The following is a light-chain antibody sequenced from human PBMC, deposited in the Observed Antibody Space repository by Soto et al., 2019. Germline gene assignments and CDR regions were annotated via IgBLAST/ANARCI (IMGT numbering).Light chain of an antibody. J-gene: IGLJ3*02. Sequence: QSVLTQPASLSGSPGQSITISCTGTSSDIGSYNYVSWYQQHPGKAPKLMIFDVSYRPSGISDRFSGSKSGNTASLTISGLQPDDEADYYCSSYGASSTLFGGGTQLTVL. CDR2: DVS. V-gene: IGLV2-14*03. CDR1: SSDIGSYNY. CDR3: SSYGASSTL.